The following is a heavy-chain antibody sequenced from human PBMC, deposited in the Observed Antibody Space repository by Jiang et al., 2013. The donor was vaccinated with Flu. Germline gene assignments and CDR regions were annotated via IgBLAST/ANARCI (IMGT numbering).Heavy chain of an antibody. CDR2: VDYSESG. J-gene: IGHJ2*01. V-gene: IGHV4-39*01. CDR1: GGSIISGAFF. D-gene: IGHD3-9*01. CDR3: AGLAQTGIGGRGYFVL. Sequence: RLLKPSETLSLTCTVSGGSIISGAFFWGWIRQPPGKGLEWIGSVDYSESGSTNPSLRSRVTLSVDTAENQFSLRLRYMTAADTAVYRCAGLAQTGIGGRGYFVLVGPWHPGHCLL.